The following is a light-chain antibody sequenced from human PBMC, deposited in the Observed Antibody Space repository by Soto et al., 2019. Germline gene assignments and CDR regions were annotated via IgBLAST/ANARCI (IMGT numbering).Light chain of an antibody. CDR2: AAS. CDR1: QDIVNS. V-gene: IGKV1-33*01. Sequence: DLQMTQSPSSLSAFVGDRVTITCHASQDIVNSLNWYQQKPGKAPKLLIYAASNLETGVPSRFSGSGSGTDFTFTISSLQPEDIATYYCQHYDNLPPTFGPGTKVDIK. J-gene: IGKJ3*01. CDR3: QHYDNLPPT.